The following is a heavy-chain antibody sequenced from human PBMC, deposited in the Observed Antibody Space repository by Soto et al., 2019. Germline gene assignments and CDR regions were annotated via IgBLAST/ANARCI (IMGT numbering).Heavy chain of an antibody. V-gene: IGHV3-53*01. CDR1: GFSVTANY. Sequence: EVQVVESGGGLIQPGGSLRLSCEVSGFSVTANYMSWVRQAPGKGLEWVSGIYCGGSTYYIDSVKGRFSISRDISKNTLYLQMNSLRAEDTAVYYCHGYGYWGQGTLVTVSS. D-gene: IGHD5-12*01. CDR3: HGYGY. CDR2: IYCGGST. J-gene: IGHJ4*02.